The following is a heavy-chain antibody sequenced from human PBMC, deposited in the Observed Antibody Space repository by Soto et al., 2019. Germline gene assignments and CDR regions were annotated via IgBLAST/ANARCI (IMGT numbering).Heavy chain of an antibody. D-gene: IGHD6-19*01. CDR3: ARPLGRHSSGWDDDAFDI. Sequence: QVQLVESGGGVVQPGRSLRLSCAASGFTFSSYAMHWVRQAPGKGLEWVAVISYDGSNKYYADSVKGRFTISRDNSKNTLHLQMNSLRAEDTAVYYCARPLGRHSSGWDDDAFDIWGQGTMVTVSS. CDR1: GFTFSSYA. V-gene: IGHV3-30-3*01. CDR2: ISYDGSNK. J-gene: IGHJ3*02.